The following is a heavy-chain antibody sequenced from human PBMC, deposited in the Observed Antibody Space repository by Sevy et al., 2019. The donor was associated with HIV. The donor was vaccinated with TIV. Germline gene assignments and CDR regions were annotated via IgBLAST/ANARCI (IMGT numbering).Heavy chain of an antibody. CDR3: ARDSSTSWINYYFDY. J-gene: IGHJ4*02. CDR1: EFTFSSYA. Sequence: GGSLRLSCAASEFTFSSYAMHWVRKAPGKGLEWVAVISYDGSNKYYADSVKGRFTISRDNSKNTLYLQMNSLRAEDTAVYYCARDSSTSWINYYFDYWGQGTLVTVSS. CDR2: ISYDGSNK. D-gene: IGHD2-2*01. V-gene: IGHV3-30*04.